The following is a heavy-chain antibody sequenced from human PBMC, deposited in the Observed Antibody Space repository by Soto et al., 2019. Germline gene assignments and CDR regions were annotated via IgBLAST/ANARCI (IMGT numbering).Heavy chain of an antibody. CDR3: ARVAGSSGWYDYFDY. Sequence: PGGSLRLSCAASGFTFSSYVMHWVRQAPGKGLEWVAHISSDGNNKYYADSVKGRFTISRDNSKNTLYLQMNSLRAEDTAVYYCARVAGSSGWYDYFDYWGQGTQVTVSS. J-gene: IGHJ4*02. V-gene: IGHV3-30*04. D-gene: IGHD6-19*01. CDR1: GFTFSSYV. CDR2: ISSDGNNK.